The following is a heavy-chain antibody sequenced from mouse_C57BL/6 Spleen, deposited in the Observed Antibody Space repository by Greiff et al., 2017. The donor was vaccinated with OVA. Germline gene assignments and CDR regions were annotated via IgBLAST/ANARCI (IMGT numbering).Heavy chain of an antibody. CDR2: IDPEDGET. CDR3: ARASGGYSWFAY. V-gene: IGHV14-2*01. D-gene: IGHD2-3*01. Sequence: VQLKESGAELVKPGASVKLSCTASGFNFTDYYMHWVKQRTEQGLEWIGRIDPEDGETKYAPKFQGKATITADTSSNTAYLQLSSLTSEDAAVYCYARASGGYSWFAYWGQGTLVTVSA. J-gene: IGHJ3*01. CDR1: GFNFTDYY.